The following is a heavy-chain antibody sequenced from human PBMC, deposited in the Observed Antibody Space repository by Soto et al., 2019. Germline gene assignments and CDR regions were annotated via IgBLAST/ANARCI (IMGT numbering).Heavy chain of an antibody. Sequence: PSETLSLTCTVSGGSITTYNYYWGWIRQPPGKGLEWIGSIYSSGSTYYNPSLKSRVTISVDRSKNQFTLQLTSVTVEDTSVYYCATSYGNAWYTYWGQGTQVTVSS. CDR3: ATSYGNAWYTY. J-gene: IGHJ4*02. V-gene: IGHV4-39*06. CDR2: IYSSGST. CDR1: GGSITTYNYY. D-gene: IGHD6-13*01.